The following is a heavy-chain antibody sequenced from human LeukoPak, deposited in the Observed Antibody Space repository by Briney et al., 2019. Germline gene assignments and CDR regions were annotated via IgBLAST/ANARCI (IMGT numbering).Heavy chain of an antibody. Sequence: SETLSLTCAVSGGSISSGGYSWSWIRQPPGKGLEWIGYIYHSGSTYYNPSLKSRVTISVDTSKNQFSLKLSSVTAADTAVYYCARLSLRWPTNEAWGQGTLVTVSS. CDR1: GGSISSGGYS. CDR3: ARLSLRWPTNEA. J-gene: IGHJ5*02. V-gene: IGHV4-30-2*01. CDR2: IYHSGST. D-gene: IGHD5-24*01.